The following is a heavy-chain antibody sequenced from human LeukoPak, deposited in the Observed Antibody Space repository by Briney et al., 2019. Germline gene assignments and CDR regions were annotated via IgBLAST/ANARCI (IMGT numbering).Heavy chain of an antibody. CDR2: INPNSGVT. V-gene: IGHV1-2*02. CDR3: VRAVSGTLGGAFDI. D-gene: IGHD1-7*01. CDR1: GYTFIDYF. Sequence: GASVKVSCKASGYTFIDYFIHWMRQTPGQGLEWLGWINPNSGVTRYAQKFQDSVTMTRDTAAYMELSSLKSDDTAVYYCVRAVSGTLGGAFDIWGQGTAVTVSS. J-gene: IGHJ3*02.